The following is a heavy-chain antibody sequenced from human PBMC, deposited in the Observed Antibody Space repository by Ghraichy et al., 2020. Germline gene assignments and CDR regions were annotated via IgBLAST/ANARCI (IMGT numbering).Heavy chain of an antibody. CDR2: ISYDGSNK. D-gene: IGHD3-10*01. J-gene: IGHJ4*02. CDR1: GFTFSRYG. Sequence: GGSLRLSCAASGFTFSRYGMHWVRQAPGKGLEWVAVISYDGSNKYYADSVKGRFTISRDNSKNTLYLQMNSLRAEDTAVYYCAKEPFMVRGVITQPPQFDYWGQGTLVTVSS. V-gene: IGHV3-30*18. CDR3: AKEPFMVRGVITQPPQFDY.